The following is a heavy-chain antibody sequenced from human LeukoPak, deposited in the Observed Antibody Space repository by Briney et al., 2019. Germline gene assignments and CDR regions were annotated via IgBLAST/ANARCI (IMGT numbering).Heavy chain of an antibody. J-gene: IGHJ5*02. D-gene: IGHD3-3*01. V-gene: IGHV1-69*10. Sequence: ASVKVSCKASGGTFSSYTISWVRQAPGQGLEWMGWIIPILGIANYAQKFQGRVTITADKSTSTAYMELSSLRSEDTAVYYCARGYITIFGVVTLYNWFDPWGQGTLVTVSS. CDR1: GGTFSSYT. CDR3: ARGYITIFGVVTLYNWFDP. CDR2: IIPILGIA.